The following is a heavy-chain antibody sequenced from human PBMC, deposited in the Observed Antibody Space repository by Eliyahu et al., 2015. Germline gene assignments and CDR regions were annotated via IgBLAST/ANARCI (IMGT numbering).Heavy chain of an antibody. CDR3: ARHGGYSGYDYGYYFDY. D-gene: IGHD5-12*01. V-gene: IGHV4-59*08. J-gene: IGHJ4*02. Sequence: QVQLQESGPGLVKPSETLSLTCTVSGGSISSYYWQLDPAAPREGPGVVWGIYFTVGTPSTPSLKSRVTISVDTSKNQFSLKLSSVTAADTAVYYCARHGGYSGYDYGYYFDYWGQGTLVTVSS. CDR2: YFTVGT. CDR1: GGSISSYY.